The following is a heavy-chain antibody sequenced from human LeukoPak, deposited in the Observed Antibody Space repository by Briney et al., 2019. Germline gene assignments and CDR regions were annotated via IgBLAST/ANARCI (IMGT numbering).Heavy chain of an antibody. V-gene: IGHV4-59*01. CDR3: ARGGAMGTYYYYMDV. D-gene: IGHD1-1*01. CDR1: GGSISSYY. J-gene: IGHJ6*03. CDR2: IYYSGST. Sequence: SETLSLTCTVSGGSISSYYWSWIRQPPGKGLEWIGYIYYSGSTNYNPSLKSRVTISVDTSKNQFSLKLSSVTAADTAVYYCARGGAMGTYYYYMDVWDKGTTVTISS.